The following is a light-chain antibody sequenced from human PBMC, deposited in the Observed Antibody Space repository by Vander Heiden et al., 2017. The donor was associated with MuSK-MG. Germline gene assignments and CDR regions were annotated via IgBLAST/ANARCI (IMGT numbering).Light chain of an antibody. CDR2: GSS. J-gene: IGKJ1*01. CDR1: QSVSSSY. Sequence: EPVLTQPPGTLSLSPGERATLSCRASQSVSSSYLAWYQPTPGKAPRLLFFGSSGRATGIPDRFSGSGSGADFTLIISRLEPKDGAMEYCKQYGSAPRTCGQGTKVEIK. V-gene: IGKV3-20*01. CDR3: KQYGSAPRT.